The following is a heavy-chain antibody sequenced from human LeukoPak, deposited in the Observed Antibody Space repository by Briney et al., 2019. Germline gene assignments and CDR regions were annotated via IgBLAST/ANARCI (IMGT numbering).Heavy chain of an antibody. CDR3: ARVGSPQYFQD. CDR1: VLPFSSYE. CDR2: TSGSGDTI. Sequence: PGVSLRLPCAVSVLPFSSYEMNWVPHAPGKALGGVSYTSGSGDTIYSADSVKRRISISRDNAKNSLYLRMNSLRAEDSAVYFCARVGSPQYFQDWGQGTLVSVS. V-gene: IGHV3-48*03. D-gene: IGHD3-16*01. J-gene: IGHJ1*01.